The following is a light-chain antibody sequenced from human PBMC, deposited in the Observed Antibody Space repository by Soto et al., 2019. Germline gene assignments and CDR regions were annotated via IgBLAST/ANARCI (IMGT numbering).Light chain of an antibody. CDR2: GAS. CDR3: QQYVSSPQT. Sequence: EVVLTQSPGSLSLSPGERATLSCRAGQSVSNYLAWYQQKPGQAPRLLIYGASSRATGIPDRFSGSGSGTDFTLTINRLEPKDFAVYYCQQYVSSPQTFGQGTKVEIK. V-gene: IGKV3-20*01. J-gene: IGKJ1*01. CDR1: QSVSNY.